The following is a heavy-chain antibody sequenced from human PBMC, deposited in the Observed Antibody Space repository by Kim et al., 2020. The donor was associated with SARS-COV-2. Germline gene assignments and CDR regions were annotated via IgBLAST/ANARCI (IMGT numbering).Heavy chain of an antibody. V-gene: IGHV3-23*01. CDR3: AKDHPSSGWPTFDY. Sequence: GGSLRLSCAASGFSFSRYAMSWVRQAPGKGPEWVAAVNNGGNAYYADSVKGRFIVSRDNTKNTLSLQMTSLTAEDTALYYCAKDHPSSGWPTFDYWGQGT. J-gene: IGHJ4*02. CDR1: GFSFSRYA. CDR2: VNNGGNA. D-gene: IGHD6-19*01.